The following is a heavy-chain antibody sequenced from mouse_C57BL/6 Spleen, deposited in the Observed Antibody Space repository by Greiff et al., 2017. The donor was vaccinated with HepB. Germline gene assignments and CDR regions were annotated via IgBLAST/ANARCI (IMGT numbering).Heavy chain of an antibody. Sequence: EVKLQQSGPELVKPGASVKISCKASGYTFTDYYMNWVKQSHGKSLEWIGDINPNNGGTSYNQKFKGKATLTVDKSSSTAYMELRSLTSEDSAVYYCARRGRYYAMDYWGQGTSVTVSS. J-gene: IGHJ4*01. CDR3: ARRGRYYAMDY. D-gene: IGHD3-3*01. V-gene: IGHV1-26*01. CDR2: INPNNGGT. CDR1: GYTFTDYY.